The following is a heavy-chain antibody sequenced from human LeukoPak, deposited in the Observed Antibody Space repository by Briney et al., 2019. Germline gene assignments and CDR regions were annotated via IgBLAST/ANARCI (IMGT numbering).Heavy chain of an antibody. Sequence: GRSLILSCAATGFTFSNYAIHWGRQAPGKGLEWVAFISDDGSRQHYADSVKGRFTISRDNSKNTLNLQMNSLRAEDTAVYYCVKDRTGTYTLDYWGQGTVDPVSS. CDR3: VKDRTGTYTLDY. CDR1: GFTFSNYA. D-gene: IGHD3-10*01. J-gene: IGHJ4*02. CDR2: ISDDGSRQ. V-gene: IGHV3-30-3*01.